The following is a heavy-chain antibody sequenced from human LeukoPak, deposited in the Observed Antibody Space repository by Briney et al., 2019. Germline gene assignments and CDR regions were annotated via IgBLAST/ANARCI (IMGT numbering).Heavy chain of an antibody. CDR1: GFPFSDFS. Sequence: GGSLRLSCTTSGFPFSDFSMTWVRQAPGKGLEWISTTNSGGTTTYYAESVKGRFTISRDNFKNALYLQMSSLRVEDTAIYYCAKQSYARSLGEGGPGTLVTVSS. J-gene: IGHJ4*02. D-gene: IGHD3-10*02. CDR2: TNSGGTTT. CDR3: AKQSYARSLGE. V-gene: IGHV3-23*01.